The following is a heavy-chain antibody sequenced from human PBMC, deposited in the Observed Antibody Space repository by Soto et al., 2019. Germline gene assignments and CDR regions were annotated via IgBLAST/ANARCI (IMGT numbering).Heavy chain of an antibody. Sequence: QVQLVQSGAEVKKPGASVKVSCKAPGFPFKNFDVNWVRQAPGQGLEWIGWMNPLSGNTGYAQKFQDRVTMARNTSTNTAYSEVRKLRIEDTVVYYCARDRLGELSWSLDRWGQGTVVTVSP. D-gene: IGHD2-8*01. CDR3: ARDRLGELSWSLDR. J-gene: IGHJ3*01. CDR2: MNPLSGNT. CDR1: GFPFKNFD. V-gene: IGHV1-8*01.